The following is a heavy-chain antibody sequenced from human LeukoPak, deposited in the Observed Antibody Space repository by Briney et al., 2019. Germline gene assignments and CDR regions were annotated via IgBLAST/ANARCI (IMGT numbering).Heavy chain of an antibody. Sequence: SGGSLRLSCAASGFTFDDYAMHWVRQAPGKGLEWVSGISWNSGSIGYADSVKGRFTIPRDNAKNSLYLQMNSLRAEDTALYYCAKGAHSSGWYVGYYYYYMDVWGKGTTVTVSS. CDR3: AKGAHSSGWYVGYYYYYMDV. D-gene: IGHD6-19*01. V-gene: IGHV3-9*01. J-gene: IGHJ6*03. CDR1: GFTFDDYA. CDR2: ISWNSGSI.